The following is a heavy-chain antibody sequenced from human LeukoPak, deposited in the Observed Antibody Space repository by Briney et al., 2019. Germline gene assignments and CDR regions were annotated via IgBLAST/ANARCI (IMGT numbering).Heavy chain of an antibody. CDR3: ARVQDSSGYGPFDY. CDR2: IYYSGST. V-gene: IGHV4-30-4*08. J-gene: IGHJ4*02. D-gene: IGHD3-22*01. Sequence: PSETLSLTCTVSGGSISSYYWSWIRQPPGKGLEWIGFIYYSGSTYYNPSLKSRLTISLDTSKGQFSLKLSSVTAADTAVYYCARVQDSSGYGPFDYWGQGTLVTVSS. CDR1: GGSISSYY.